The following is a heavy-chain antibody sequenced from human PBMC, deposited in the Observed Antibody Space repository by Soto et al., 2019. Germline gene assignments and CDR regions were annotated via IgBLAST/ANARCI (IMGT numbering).Heavy chain of an antibody. CDR2: VGRFGNT. CDR3: AKGGRLRSPAGDYFDS. D-gene: IGHD3-16*01. J-gene: IGHJ4*02. CDR1: GFSFPDYD. Sequence: GGSLRLSCEGSGFSFPDYDMNWVRQTPGKGLEWVAAVGRFGNTYYKDSVRGRFTISRDDSRNTVYLQMNRLRVEDTAVYFCAKGGRLRSPAGDYFDSWAQGSLVTVSS. V-gene: IGHV3-23*01.